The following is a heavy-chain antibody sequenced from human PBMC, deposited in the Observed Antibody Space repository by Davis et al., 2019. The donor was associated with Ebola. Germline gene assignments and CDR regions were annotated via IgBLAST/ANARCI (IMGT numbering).Heavy chain of an antibody. CDR1: GYTFTGYY. D-gene: IGHD2-8*02. J-gene: IGHJ4*02. CDR2: INPNSGGT. V-gene: IGHV1-2*04. Sequence: ASVKVSCKASGYTFTGYYMHWVRQAPGQGLEWMGWINPNSGGTNYAQTFQGWVTMTRDTSISTAYMELRRLRSDDTAVYYCARGGYCTGGVCYYFDYWGQGTLVTVSS. CDR3: ARGGYCTGGVCYYFDY.